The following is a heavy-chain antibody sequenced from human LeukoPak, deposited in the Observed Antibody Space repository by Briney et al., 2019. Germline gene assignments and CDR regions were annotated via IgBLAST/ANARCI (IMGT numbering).Heavy chain of an antibody. CDR1: GGSFKGYY. V-gene: IGHV4-34*01. CDR3: ARVWVAAAGFDY. D-gene: IGHD6-13*01. CDR2: INHSGST. Sequence: SETLSLTCAVYGGSFKGYYWSWICQPPGKGLGWIGEINHSGSTNYNPSLKSRVTISVDTSKNQFSLKLSSVTAADTAVYYCARVWVAAAGFDYWGQGTLVTVSS. J-gene: IGHJ4*02.